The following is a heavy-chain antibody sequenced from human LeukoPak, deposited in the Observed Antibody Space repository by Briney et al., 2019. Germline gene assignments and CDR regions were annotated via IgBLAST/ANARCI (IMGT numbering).Heavy chain of an antibody. CDR1: GYTFTSYD. J-gene: IGHJ5*02. V-gene: IGHV1-18*01. CDR3: ARSLPDGHSSGWYVSNWFDP. Sequence: GASVKVSCKASGYTFTSYDITWVRQAPGQGLEWMGWISAYNGNTNYAQKLQGRVTMTTDTSTSTAYMELRSLRSDDTAVYYCARSLPDGHSSGWYVSNWFDPWGQGTLVTVSS. D-gene: IGHD6-19*01. CDR2: ISAYNGNT.